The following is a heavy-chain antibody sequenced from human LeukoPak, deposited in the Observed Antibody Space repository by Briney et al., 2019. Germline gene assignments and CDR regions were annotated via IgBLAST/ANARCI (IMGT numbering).Heavy chain of an antibody. CDR3: AVDIADV. D-gene: IGHD6-13*01. CDR1: GFTFSRYS. V-gene: IGHV3-48*01. CDR2: ISSSSSTI. Sequence: GGSLRLSCAASGFTFSRYSMNWVRQAPGKGRAWVSYISSSSSTIYYADSVKGRFTISRDKAKNSLYLQKNSLRAEDTAVYYCAVDIADVWGKGTTVTVSS. J-gene: IGHJ6*04.